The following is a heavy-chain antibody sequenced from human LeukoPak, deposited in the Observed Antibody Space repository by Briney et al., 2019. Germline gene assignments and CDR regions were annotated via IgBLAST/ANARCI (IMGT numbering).Heavy chain of an antibody. CDR2: ISYDGSNK. V-gene: IGHV3-30-3*01. CDR3: ARGGLRSDAFDI. J-gene: IGHJ3*02. Sequence: GGSLRLSCAASGFTFSSYAMSWVRQAPGKGLEWVAVISYDGSNKYYADSVKGRFTISRDNSKNTLYLQMNSLRAEDTAVYYCARGGLRSDAFDIWGQGTMVTVSS. D-gene: IGHD3-16*01. CDR1: GFTFSSYA.